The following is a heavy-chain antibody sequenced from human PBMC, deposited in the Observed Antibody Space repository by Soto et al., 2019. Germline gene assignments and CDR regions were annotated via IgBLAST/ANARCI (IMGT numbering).Heavy chain of an antibody. J-gene: IGHJ4*02. CDR1: GLNFEKCS. CDR2: ISPASTYI. V-gene: IGHV3-21*04. D-gene: IGHD2-15*01. CDR3: AADTGDIEVVPATT. Sequence: GGSLRLSCAASGLNFEKCSMNWVRQPPGKGPEWLASISPASTYIRYADSVKGRFTISRDNARNSLSLQMMSLRADDTAMYYCAADTGDIEVVPATTWGQGTLVTVSS.